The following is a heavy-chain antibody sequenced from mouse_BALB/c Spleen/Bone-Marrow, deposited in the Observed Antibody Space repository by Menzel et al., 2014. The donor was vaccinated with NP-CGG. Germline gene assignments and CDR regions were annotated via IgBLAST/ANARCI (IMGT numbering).Heavy chain of an antibody. CDR1: GFTFSSYG. V-gene: IGHV5-6-3*01. J-gene: IGHJ3*01. D-gene: IGHD2-3*01. CDR3: ARDRGWLLRYAY. CDR2: INSNGGST. Sequence: EVQGVGSGGGLVQPGGSLKLSCAASGFTFSSYGMSWVRQTPDKRLELVATINSNGGSTYYPDSVKGRFTISRDNAKNTLYLQMSSLKSEDTAMYYCARDRGWLLRYAYWGQGTLVTVSA.